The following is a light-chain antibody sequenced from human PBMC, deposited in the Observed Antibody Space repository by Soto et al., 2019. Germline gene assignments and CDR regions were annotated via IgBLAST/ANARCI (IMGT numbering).Light chain of an antibody. V-gene: IGLV1-44*01. CDR1: SSNIGSGT. CDR3: ASWDDSLTGLYV. J-gene: IGLJ1*01. CDR2: NNN. Sequence: QSVLTQPPSVSGTPGQRVTISCSGGSSNIGSGTVNWYQQLPGTAPKLLIYNNNQRPSGVPDRFSGSKSGTSGSLAISGLQSEDEADYYCASWDDSLTGLYVFGTGTKVTGL.